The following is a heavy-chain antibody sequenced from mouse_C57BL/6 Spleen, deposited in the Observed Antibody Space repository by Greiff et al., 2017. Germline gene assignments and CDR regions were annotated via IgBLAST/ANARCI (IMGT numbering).Heavy chain of an antibody. D-gene: IGHD2-4*01. J-gene: IGHJ4*01. CDR2: INYDGSST. CDR3: ARGDYDYDGWAMDY. Sequence: EVMLVESEGGLVQPGSSMKLSCTASGFTFSDYYMAWVRQVPEKGLEWVANINYDGSSTYYLDSLKSRFIISRDNAKNILYLQMSSLKSEDTATYYCARGDYDYDGWAMDYWGQGTSVTVSS. CDR1: GFTFSDYY. V-gene: IGHV5-16*01.